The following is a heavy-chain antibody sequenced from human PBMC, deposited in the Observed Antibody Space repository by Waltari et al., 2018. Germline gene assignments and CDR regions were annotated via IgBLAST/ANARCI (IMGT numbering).Heavy chain of an antibody. V-gene: IGHV4-34*01. CDR2: INHSGST. CDR3: ARGLEIYDYVWGSYRYLYYYGMDV. D-gene: IGHD3-16*02. J-gene: IGHJ6*02. Sequence: QVQLQQWGAGLLKPSETLSLTCAVYGGSFSGYYWSWIRQPPGKGLEWVGEINHSGSTNYNPSLKSRVTISVDTSKNQFSLKLSSVTAADTAVYYCARGLEIYDYVWGSYRYLYYYGMDVWGQGTTVTVSS. CDR1: GGSFSGYY.